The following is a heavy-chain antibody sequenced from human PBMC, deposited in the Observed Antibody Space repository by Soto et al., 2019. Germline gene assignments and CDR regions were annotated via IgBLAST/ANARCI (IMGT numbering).Heavy chain of an antibody. D-gene: IGHD3-22*01. CDR1: GYTFTGYY. CDR3: ARAVRNYYDSSGYPDY. CDR2: INPNSGGT. J-gene: IGHJ4*02. Sequence: EASVKVSCKASGYTFTGYYMHWVRQAPGQGLEWMGWINPNSGGTNYAQKFQGRVTMTRDTSISTAYMELSRLRSDDTAVYYCARAVRNYYDSSGYPDYWGQGTLVTVSS. V-gene: IGHV1-2*02.